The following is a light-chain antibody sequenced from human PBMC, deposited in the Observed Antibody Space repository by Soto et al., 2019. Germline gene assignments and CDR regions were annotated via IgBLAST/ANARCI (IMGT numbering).Light chain of an antibody. V-gene: IGLV2-11*01. CDR1: TSDVGGSDY. J-gene: IGLJ2*01. CDR2: DVN. Sequence: QSVLTQPRSVSGSPGQSVTISCTGATSDVGGSDYVSWYQHHPGKAPELMLYDVNKRPSGVPDRFSGSKSGTTAALTISGLQTEDEADYYCCSYAGSSTVIFGGGTKLTVL. CDR3: CSYAGSSTVI.